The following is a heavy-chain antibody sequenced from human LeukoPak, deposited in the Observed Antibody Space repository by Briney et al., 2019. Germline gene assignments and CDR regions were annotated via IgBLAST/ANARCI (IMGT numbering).Heavy chain of an antibody. CDR3: AKNYYDSSGLFDY. CDR2: ISSSSSYI. D-gene: IGHD3-22*01. J-gene: IGHJ4*02. V-gene: IGHV3-21*01. Sequence: GGSLRLSCAASGFTFSSYSMNWVRQAPGKGLEWVSSISSSSSYIYYADSVKGRFTISRDNAKNSLHLQMNSLRAEDTAVYYCAKNYYDSSGLFDYWGRGTLVIVSS. CDR1: GFTFSSYS.